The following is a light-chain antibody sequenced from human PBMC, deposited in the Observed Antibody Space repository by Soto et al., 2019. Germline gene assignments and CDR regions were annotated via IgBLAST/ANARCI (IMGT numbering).Light chain of an antibody. CDR2: GNS. CDR1: SSNIGAGYD. V-gene: IGLV1-40*01. J-gene: IGLJ1*01. CDR3: QSSDSSSYV. Sequence: QSALTQPPSVSGAPGQRVTISCTGSSSNIGAGYDVHWYQQLPGTAPKLLIYGNSNRPSGVPDRFSGSKSGTSASLAITGLQAEDEADYYCQSSDSSSYVFGTGTKVTVL.